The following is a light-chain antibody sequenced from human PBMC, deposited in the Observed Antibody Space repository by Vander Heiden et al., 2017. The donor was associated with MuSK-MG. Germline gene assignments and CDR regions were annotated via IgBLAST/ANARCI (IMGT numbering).Light chain of an antibody. V-gene: IGKV1-5*03. CDR2: KAS. Sequence: DIQMTQSPSTLSASVGDRVTITCRASQSISSWLAWYQQKPGKAPKLLIYKASSLESGVPSRFSGSGSGTEFTLTISSRQPDDFATYYCLQDNSYPMYTFGQGTKLXIK. CDR1: QSISSW. J-gene: IGKJ2*01. CDR3: LQDNSYPMYT.